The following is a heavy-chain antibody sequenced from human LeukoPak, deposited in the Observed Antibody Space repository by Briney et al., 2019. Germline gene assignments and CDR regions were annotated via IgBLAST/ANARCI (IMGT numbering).Heavy chain of an antibody. CDR3: ARDYDFWSDIDY. V-gene: IGHV3-21*01. CDR2: ISSSSSYI. Sequence: GGSLRLSCTASGFTFSSYSMNWVRQAPGKGLEWVSSISSSSSYIYYADSVKGRFTISRDNAKNSLYLQMNSLRAEDTAVYYCARDYDFWSDIDYWGQGTLVTVSS. J-gene: IGHJ4*02. D-gene: IGHD3-3*01. CDR1: GFTFSSYS.